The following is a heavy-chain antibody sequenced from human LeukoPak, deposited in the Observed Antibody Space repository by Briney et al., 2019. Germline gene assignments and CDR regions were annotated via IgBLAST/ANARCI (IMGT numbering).Heavy chain of an antibody. V-gene: IGHV1-18*01. J-gene: IGHJ4*02. CDR3: ARDGVLGELNTYFDY. CDR2: ISAYNGNT. Sequence: ASVKVSCKASGYTFTSYGISWVRQAPGQGLEWMGWISAYNGNTNYAQKLQGRVTMTTDTSTSTAYMELRSLRSDDTAVYYRARDGVLGELNTYFDYWGQGTLVTVSS. CDR1: GYTFTSYG. D-gene: IGHD3-10*01.